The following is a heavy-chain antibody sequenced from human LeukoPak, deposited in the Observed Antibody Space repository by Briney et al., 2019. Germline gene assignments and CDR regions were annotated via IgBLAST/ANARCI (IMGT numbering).Heavy chain of an antibody. CDR3: ARGSTRPHAFDI. D-gene: IGHD6-6*01. V-gene: IGHV1-69*01. CDR2: IIPIFGTA. Sequence: SVKVSCKASGGTFSSYAISWVRQAPGQGLEWMGGIIPIFGTANYAQKFQGRVTITADESTSTAYMELSSLRSEDTAVYYCARGSTRPHAFDIWGQGTMVTVSS. CDR1: GGTFSSYA. J-gene: IGHJ3*02.